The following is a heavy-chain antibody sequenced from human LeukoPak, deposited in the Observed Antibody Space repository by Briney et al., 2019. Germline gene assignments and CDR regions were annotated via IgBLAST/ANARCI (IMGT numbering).Heavy chain of an antibody. CDR1: GFTFSSYA. J-gene: IGHJ4*02. CDR3: GKNRGGSYYSGSDY. V-gene: IGHV3-23*01. CDR2: VRGSDAGT. D-gene: IGHD1-26*01. Sequence: GGSLRLSCAAPGFTFSSYAMNWVRQAPGKGLEWVSAVRGSDAGTSYADSVKGRFTISRDNSKNTLYLQMNSLRAEDTAVYYCGKNRGGSYYSGSDYWGQGTLVSVSS.